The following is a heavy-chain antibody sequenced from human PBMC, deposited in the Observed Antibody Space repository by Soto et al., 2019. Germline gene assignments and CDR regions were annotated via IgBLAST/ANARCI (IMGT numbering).Heavy chain of an antibody. J-gene: IGHJ3*02. Sequence: QVQLVESGGGVVQPGRSLRLSCAASGFTFSSYGIHWVRQAPGKGLEWVAVISYDGSNKYFADSVKGRFTISRDNSQNTLYLQMNSLRAEDTGVYHCAKQVIPHTNGVDSWGQGTMVTVSS. D-gene: IGHD2-8*01. V-gene: IGHV3-30*18. CDR3: AKQVIPHTNGVDS. CDR1: GFTFSSYG. CDR2: ISYDGSNK.